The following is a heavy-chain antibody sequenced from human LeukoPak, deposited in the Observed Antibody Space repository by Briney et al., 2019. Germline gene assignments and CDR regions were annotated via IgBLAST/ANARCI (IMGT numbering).Heavy chain of an antibody. J-gene: IGHJ3*02. CDR2: IIPIFGTA. CDR1: GGTFSSYA. V-gene: IGHV1-69*05. Sequence: SVKVSCKASGGTFSSYAISWVRQAPGQGLEWMGGIIPIFGTANYAQKFQGRVTNTTDESTSTAYMELSSLRSEDTAVYYCARSRPLVATGAFDIWGQGTMVTVSS. D-gene: IGHD5-12*01. CDR3: ARSRPLVATGAFDI.